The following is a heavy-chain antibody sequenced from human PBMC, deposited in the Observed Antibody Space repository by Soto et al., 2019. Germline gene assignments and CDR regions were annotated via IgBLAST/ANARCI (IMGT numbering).Heavy chain of an antibody. CDR3: ARDLGYDILTGYYGLIGYYYGMDV. J-gene: IGHJ6*02. CDR1: GFTFSSYS. D-gene: IGHD3-9*01. CDR2: ISSSGSTI. V-gene: IGHV3-48*01. Sequence: GGSLRLSCAASGFTFSSYSMNWVRQAPGKGLEWVSYISSSGSTIYYADSVKGRFAISRDNAKNSLYLQMNSLRAEDTAVYYCARDLGYDILTGYYGLIGYYYGMDVWGQGTTVTVSS.